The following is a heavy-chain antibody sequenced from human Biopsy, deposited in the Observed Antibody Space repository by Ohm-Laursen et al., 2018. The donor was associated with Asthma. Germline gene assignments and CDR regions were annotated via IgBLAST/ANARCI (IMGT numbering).Heavy chain of an antibody. CDR2: TNERGVT. CDR1: PGSFSGFY. Sequence: ETLSLTCDVYPGSFSGFYWTWIRQSPGRGLEWIGETNERGVTNNNPSLKSRVIISIDTYWNRVSLKLTSVTAADTAVYFCARGPELDVWGQGTTVTVSS. V-gene: IGHV4-34*01. J-gene: IGHJ6*02. CDR3: ARGPELDV.